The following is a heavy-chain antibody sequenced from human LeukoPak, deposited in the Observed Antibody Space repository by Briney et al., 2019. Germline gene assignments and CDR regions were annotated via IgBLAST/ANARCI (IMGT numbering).Heavy chain of an antibody. J-gene: IGHJ6*02. D-gene: IGHD6-6*01. V-gene: IGHV3-33*08. CDR1: GFTFSSYA. CDR2: IWYDGSNK. CDR3: ARDGYSSSSGYYYGMDV. Sequence: GGSLRLSCAASGFTFSSYAMSWVRQAPGKGLEWVAVIWYDGSNKYYADSVKGRFTISRDNSKNTLYLQMNSLRAEDTAVYYCARDGYSSSSGYYYGMDVWGQGTTVTVSS.